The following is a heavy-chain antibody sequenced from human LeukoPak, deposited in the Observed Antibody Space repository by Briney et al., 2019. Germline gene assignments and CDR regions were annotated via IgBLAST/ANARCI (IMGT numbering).Heavy chain of an antibody. D-gene: IGHD6-13*01. Sequence: ASVKVSCKASGYTFTGYYMHWVRQAPGQGLEWMGWLNPSSGGTNYAQKFQGRVTMTRDTSINTAYMELNSLRSDDTAVYYCARVDANTWYGKIDYWGQGTLVTVSS. CDR2: LNPSSGGT. V-gene: IGHV1-2*02. CDR3: ARVDANTWYGKIDY. J-gene: IGHJ4*02. CDR1: GYTFTGYY.